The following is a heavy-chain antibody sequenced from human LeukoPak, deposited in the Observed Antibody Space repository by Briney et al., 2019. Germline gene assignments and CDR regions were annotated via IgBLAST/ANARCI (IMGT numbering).Heavy chain of an antibody. D-gene: IGHD3-3*01. CDR2: IRQDADEK. V-gene: IGHV3-7*05. Sequence: GGSLRLSCAASGFTFSDYWMNWIRQAPGRGLEWVANIRQDADEKYHVGSVQGRFSISRDNAKKSLYLEMNSLRAEDTAVYYRARGIRAAQSPWSNTRVFDHWGQGILVTVSS. CDR1: GFTFSDYW. J-gene: IGHJ4*02. CDR3: ARGIRAAQSPWSNTRVFDH.